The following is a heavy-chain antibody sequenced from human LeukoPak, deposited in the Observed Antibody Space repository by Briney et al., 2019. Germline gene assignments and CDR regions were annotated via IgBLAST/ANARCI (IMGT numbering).Heavy chain of an antibody. CDR2: ISSSISYT. CDR1: GFTFSSYS. V-gene: IGHV3-21*01. J-gene: IGHJ4*02. D-gene: IGHD2-15*01. CDR3: ARDVGYCSGGSCSNFDY. Sequence: GGSLRLSCAASGFTFSSYSMNWVRQAPGKGLEWVSSISSSISYTYYADSVKGRFTISRDNAKNSLYLQMNSLRAEDTAVYYCARDVGYCSGGSCSNFDYWGQGTLVTVSS.